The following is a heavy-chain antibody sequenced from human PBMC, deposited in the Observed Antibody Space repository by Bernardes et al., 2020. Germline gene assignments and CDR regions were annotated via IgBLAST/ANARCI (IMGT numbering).Heavy chain of an antibody. CDR2: INHSGST. CDR1: GGSFSGYY. D-gene: IGHD2-2*01. CDR3: ARAKPVGGYCSSTSCYRYYYYGMDV. V-gene: IGHV4-34*01. J-gene: IGHJ6*04. Sequence: SETLSPTCAVYGGSFSGYYWSWIRQPPGKGLEWIGEINHSGSTNYNPSLKSRVTISVDTSKNQFSLKLSSVTAADTAVYYCARAKPVGGYCSSTSCYRYYYYGMDVWGKGTTVTVSS.